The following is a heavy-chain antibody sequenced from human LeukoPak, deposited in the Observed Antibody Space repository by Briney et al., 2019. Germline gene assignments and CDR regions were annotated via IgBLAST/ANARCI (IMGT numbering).Heavy chain of an antibody. D-gene: IGHD3-10*01. CDR1: GFTFSSYS. V-gene: IGHV3-21*04. CDR2: ITRSSYI. J-gene: IGHJ4*02. Sequence: GGSLRLSCAASGFTFSSYSMNWVRQAPGKGLEWVSSITRSSYIYYADSVKGRFTISRDNSKNTLYLQMNSLRAEDTAVYYCAKGGSGSYYHFDYWGQGTLVTVSS. CDR3: AKGGSGSYYHFDY.